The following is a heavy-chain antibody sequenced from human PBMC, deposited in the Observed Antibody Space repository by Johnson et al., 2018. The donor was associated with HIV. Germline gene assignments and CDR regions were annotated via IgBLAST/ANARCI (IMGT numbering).Heavy chain of an antibody. CDR2: ISYDGSNK. D-gene: IGHD3/OR15-3a*01. J-gene: IGHJ3*02. CDR1: GFTFSSYA. V-gene: IGHV3-30-3*01. Sequence: QVQLVESGGGVVQPGRSLRLSCAASGFTFSSYAMHWVRQAPGKGLEWVALISYDGSNKYSADSVKGRFTISRDNSKNTLYLQMNGLRPVDTAVYYCARDWDWGGAFDIWGQGTMVTVSS. CDR3: ARDWDWGGAFDI.